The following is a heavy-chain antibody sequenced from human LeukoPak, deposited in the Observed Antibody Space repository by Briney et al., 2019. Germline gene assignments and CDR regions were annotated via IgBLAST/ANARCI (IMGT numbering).Heavy chain of an antibody. CDR1: GGSISSSSYY. CDR2: IYYSGST. D-gene: IGHD3-9*01. V-gene: IGHV4-39*01. J-gene: IGHJ3*02. Sequence: RPSETLSLTCTVSGGSISSSSYYWGWTRQPPGKGLEWIVSIYYSGSTYYNPSLKSRVTISVDTSKNQFSLKLSSVTAADTAVYYCARKKLRDFDWLPPDRGAFDIWGEGTMVTVSS. CDR3: ARKKLRDFDWLPPDRGAFDI.